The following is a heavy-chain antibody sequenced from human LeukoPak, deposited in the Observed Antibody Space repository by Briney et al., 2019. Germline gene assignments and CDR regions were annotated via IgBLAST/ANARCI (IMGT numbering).Heavy chain of an antibody. CDR3: ARMDLDGGDSIGFDS. J-gene: IGHJ5*01. CDR2: INPNVGDA. CDR1: GYTFTGFF. D-gene: IGHD2-21*02. V-gene: IGHV1-2*02. Sequence: ASVKVSCKASGYTFTGFFMHWVRQAPGQGLEWMGWINPNVGDAYYAQKFQGRVTMTRDRSINTAYMELSRLTSDDTAVYYCARMDLDGGDSIGFDSWGQGTLVTVSS.